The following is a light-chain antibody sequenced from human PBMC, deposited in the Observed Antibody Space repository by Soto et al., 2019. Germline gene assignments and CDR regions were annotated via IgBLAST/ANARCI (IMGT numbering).Light chain of an antibody. V-gene: IGLV2-14*01. CDR1: STDIGSYNY. CDR3: NSYTTTSTYV. CDR2: EVS. Sequence: QSVLAQPASVSGSPGQSITISCTGTSTDIGSYNYVSWYQQHPGKAPKLMIYEVSNRPSGVSNRFSGSKSGNTAPLTISGLQAEDEADYYCNSYTTTSTYVFGTGTKVTVL. J-gene: IGLJ1*01.